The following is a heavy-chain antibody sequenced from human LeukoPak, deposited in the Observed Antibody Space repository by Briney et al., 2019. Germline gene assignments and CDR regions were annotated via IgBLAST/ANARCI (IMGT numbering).Heavy chain of an antibody. CDR1: GFTFSSYS. D-gene: IGHD4-11*01. J-gene: IGHJ5*02. Sequence: GGSLXLSCAASGFTFSSYSMNWVRQAPGKGLEGVSYISSSSSTVYYADSVKGRFTISRDNAKNSLYLQMNSLRAEDTAVYYCAREEDYSSWFDPWGQGTLVTVSS. CDR2: ISSSSSTV. V-gene: IGHV3-48*01. CDR3: AREEDYSSWFDP.